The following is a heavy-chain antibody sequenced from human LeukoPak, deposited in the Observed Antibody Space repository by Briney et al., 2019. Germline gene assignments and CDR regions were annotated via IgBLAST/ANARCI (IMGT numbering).Heavy chain of an antibody. Sequence: PGGSLRLSCAASGLTFSSIAMSWVSQADGKGLEWDSAISGSGGSTYYADSVKGRFTISRDNSKNTLYLQMNSLRAEDTAVYYCAKEYGSRFLEGFDYWGQGTLVTVSS. CDR1: GLTFSSIA. J-gene: IGHJ4*02. V-gene: IGHV3-23*01. CDR2: ISGSGGST. D-gene: IGHD3-3*01. CDR3: AKEYGSRFLEGFDY.